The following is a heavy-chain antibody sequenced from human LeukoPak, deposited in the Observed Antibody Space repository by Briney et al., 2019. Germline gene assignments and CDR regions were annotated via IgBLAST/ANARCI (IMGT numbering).Heavy chain of an antibody. CDR2: IHDTGST. V-gene: IGHV4-4*02. J-gene: IGHJ4*02. D-gene: IGHD3-9*01. Sequence: SETLSLTCTVSGGSISRSNWWSWVRQPPGKGLEWIGEIHDTGSTNCNPPLKSRVTMSLDKSRNQFSLNLNSVTAADTAVYYCATYYDILSGYTFDYWGQGTLVAVSS. CDR1: GGSISRSNW. CDR3: ATYYDILSGYTFDY.